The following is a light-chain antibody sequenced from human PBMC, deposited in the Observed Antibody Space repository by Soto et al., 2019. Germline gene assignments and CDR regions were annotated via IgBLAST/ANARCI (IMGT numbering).Light chain of an antibody. V-gene: IGKV3-11*01. Sequence: EIVLTQSPATLSLSPGERATLSCRASQSISSYLAWYQQKPGQAPRLLIYGASTRATGIPARFSGSGSGTEFTLTISSLESEDFAVYYCQQRSDFITFGQGTRLEI. CDR2: GAS. CDR3: QQRSDFIT. CDR1: QSISSY. J-gene: IGKJ5*01.